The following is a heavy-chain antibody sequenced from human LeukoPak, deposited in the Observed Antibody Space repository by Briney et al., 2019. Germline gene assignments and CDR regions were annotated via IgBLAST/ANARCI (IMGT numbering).Heavy chain of an antibody. D-gene: IGHD2-2*01. Sequence: GASVEVSCKASGYTFTGYYMHWVRQAPGQGLEWMGWIIPNSGATKYAQKFQGRVTMTRDTSISTAYMELSGLRSDDTAVYYCARDSGYCTTTSCFHPFDSWGQGTLVTVSS. CDR2: IIPNSGAT. CDR3: ARDSGYCTTTSCFHPFDS. CDR1: GYTFTGYY. V-gene: IGHV1-2*02. J-gene: IGHJ4*02.